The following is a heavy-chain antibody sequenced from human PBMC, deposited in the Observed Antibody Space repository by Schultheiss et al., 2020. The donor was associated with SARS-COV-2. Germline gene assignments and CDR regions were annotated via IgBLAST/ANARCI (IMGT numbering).Heavy chain of an antibody. CDR1: GYTFTSYG. J-gene: IGHJ4*02. CDR2: ISAYNGNT. CDR3: ARDPYQGYSSGRYFDY. Sequence: ASVKVSCKASGYTFTSYGISWVRQAPGQGLEWMGWISAYNGNTNYAQKLQGRVTMTTDTSTSTAYMELRSLRSDDTAVYYCARDPYQGYSSGRYFDYWGQGILVTVSS. D-gene: IGHD5-18*01. V-gene: IGHV1-18*01.